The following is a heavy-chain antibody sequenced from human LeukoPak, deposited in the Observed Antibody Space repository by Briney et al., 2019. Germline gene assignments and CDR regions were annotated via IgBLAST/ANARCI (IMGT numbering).Heavy chain of an antibody. CDR3: ARINTVFGVINNDY. CDR1: GSTFTGYD. D-gene: IGHD3-3*01. CDR2: INPNSGGT. J-gene: IGHJ4*02. Sequence: ASVKVSCKASGSTFTGYDIHWVRQAPGQGLEWMGWINPNSGGTNYAQKFQGRVTMTRDRSISTAYMELSTLRSDDTAVYYCARINTVFGVINNDYWGQGTLVTVSS. V-gene: IGHV1-2*02.